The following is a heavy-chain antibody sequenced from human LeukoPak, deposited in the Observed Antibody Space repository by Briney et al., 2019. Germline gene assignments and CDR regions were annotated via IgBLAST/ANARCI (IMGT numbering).Heavy chain of an antibody. CDR2: ISSSSTI. Sequence: PGGSLRLSCAASGFTFSSYSMNWVRQAPGKGLEWVSYISSSSTIYYADSVKGRFTISRDNAKNSLYLQMNSLRAEDTAVYYCASEWWELHHWGQGTLVTVSS. CDR1: GFTFSSYS. CDR3: ASEWWELHH. J-gene: IGHJ5*02. V-gene: IGHV3-48*04. D-gene: IGHD1-26*01.